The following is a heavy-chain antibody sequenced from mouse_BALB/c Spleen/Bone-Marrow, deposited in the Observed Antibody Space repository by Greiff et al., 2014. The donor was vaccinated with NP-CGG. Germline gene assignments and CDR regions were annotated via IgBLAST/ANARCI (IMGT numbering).Heavy chain of an antibody. V-gene: IGHV1-54*01. CDR3: GRWDYAMDY. J-gene: IGHJ4*01. CDR1: GYAFTNYL. CDR2: INPGSGGT. Sequence: QVQLKQSGAELVRPGASVKVSCKASGYAFTNYLIEWVKQRPGQGLEWIGVINPGSGGTNYNEKFKGKATLTADKSSSTAYMQLNSLTSDDYAVDICGRWDYAMDYWGQGTSVTVSS.